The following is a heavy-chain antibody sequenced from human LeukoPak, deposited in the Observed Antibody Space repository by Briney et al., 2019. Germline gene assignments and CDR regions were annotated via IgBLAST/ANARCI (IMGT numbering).Heavy chain of an antibody. V-gene: IGHV3-9*01. D-gene: IGHD6-19*01. J-gene: IGHJ4*02. CDR2: ISWNSGSI. Sequence: PGGSLRLSRAASGFTFDDYAMHWVRQAPGKGLEWVSGISWNSGSIGYADSVKGRFTISRDNAKNSLYLQMNSLRAEDTALYYCAKSSGWYASLDYWGQGTLVTVSS. CDR1: GFTFDDYA. CDR3: AKSSGWYASLDY.